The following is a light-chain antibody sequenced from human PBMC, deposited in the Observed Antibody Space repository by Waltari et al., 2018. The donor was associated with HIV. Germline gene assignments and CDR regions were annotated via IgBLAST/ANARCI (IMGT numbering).Light chain of an antibody. CDR1: SSNIGSTT. J-gene: IGLJ1*01. CDR2: STK. V-gene: IGLV1-44*01. CDR3: AAWDDSLRGYV. Sequence: QSVLTQPPSASGIPGQRVTISCSGSSSNIGSTTVNWYQQVPGTAPKLLIYSTKQRPSGVPDRFSGSKSGTSASLAISGLQSEDEADYYCAAWDDSLRGYVFGAGTKVTGL.